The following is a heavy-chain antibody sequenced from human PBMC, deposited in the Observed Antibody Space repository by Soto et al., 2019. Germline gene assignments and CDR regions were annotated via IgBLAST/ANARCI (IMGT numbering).Heavy chain of an antibody. CDR3: AKDRRPNCRSASCYGMDV. Sequence: QVQLVESGGGVVQPGRSLRLSCAASGFTFSSYGMHWVRQAPGKGLEWVAVISYDGSNKYYADSVKGRFTISRDNSKNTLYLQMNSLRAEDTAVYYCAKDRRPNCRSASCYGMDVWGQGTTVTVSS. CDR1: GFTFSSYG. CDR2: ISYDGSNK. V-gene: IGHV3-30*18. J-gene: IGHJ6*02. D-gene: IGHD2-2*01.